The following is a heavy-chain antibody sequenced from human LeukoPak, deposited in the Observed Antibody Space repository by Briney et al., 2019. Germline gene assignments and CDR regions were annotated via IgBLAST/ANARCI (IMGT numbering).Heavy chain of an antibody. CDR1: GYTFISYG. V-gene: IGHV1-18*01. Sequence: ASVKVSCKASGYTFISYGISWVRQAPGQGLEWMGWISAYNGDTNYAQKLRGRVTMTTDTSTSTAYMELRSLRSDDTAVYYCARATGPLNWFDPWGQGTLVTVSS. J-gene: IGHJ5*02. CDR2: ISAYNGDT. D-gene: IGHD1-14*01. CDR3: ARATGPLNWFDP.